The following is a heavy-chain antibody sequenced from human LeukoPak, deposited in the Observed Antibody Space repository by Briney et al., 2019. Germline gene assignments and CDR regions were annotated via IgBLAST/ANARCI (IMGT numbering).Heavy chain of an antibody. V-gene: IGHV4-38-2*02. D-gene: IGHD3-22*01. CDR1: GYSISSGYY. CDR3: ARRTGYDSSGYTYYD. J-gene: IGHJ4*02. CDR2: IYHSGST. Sequence: SETLSLTCTVSGYSISSGYYWGWIRQPPGKGLEWIGSIYHSGSTYYNPSLKSRVTISVDTSKNQFSLKLSSVTAADTAVYYCARRTGYDSSGYTYYDWGQGTLVTVSS.